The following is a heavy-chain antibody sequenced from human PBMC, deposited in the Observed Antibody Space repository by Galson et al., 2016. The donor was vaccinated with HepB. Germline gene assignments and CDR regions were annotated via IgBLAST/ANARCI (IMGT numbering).Heavy chain of an antibody. Sequence: SLRLSCAASGFSFSDYYMSWIRQAPGKGLEWVSYITSSGTTIYYADSVKGRFTISRDDAKNSLYLQMNSLRVEDTAGYACVRDLGSCSGANCYAGFPYYVDYLGRGTLVTVSS. CDR1: GFSFSDYY. V-gene: IGHV3-11*01. CDR2: ITSSGTTI. J-gene: IGHJ4*02. CDR3: VRDLGSCSGANCYAGFPYYVDY. D-gene: IGHD2-2*01.